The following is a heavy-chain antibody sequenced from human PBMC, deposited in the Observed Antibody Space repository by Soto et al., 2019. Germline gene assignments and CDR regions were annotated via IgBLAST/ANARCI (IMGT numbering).Heavy chain of an antibody. D-gene: IGHD6-13*01. Sequence: QVQLVESGGGVVQPGRSLRLACAASGFTFSSYGMHWVRQAPGKGLEWVAVISYDGSTKYYADSVKGRCTISRDNSKNTLNLQMNSLRTEDTAVYYCARGDSSSWGMDVWGQGTTVTVSS. V-gene: IGHV3-30-3*01. J-gene: IGHJ6*02. CDR1: GFTFSSYG. CDR2: ISYDGSTK. CDR3: ARGDSSSWGMDV.